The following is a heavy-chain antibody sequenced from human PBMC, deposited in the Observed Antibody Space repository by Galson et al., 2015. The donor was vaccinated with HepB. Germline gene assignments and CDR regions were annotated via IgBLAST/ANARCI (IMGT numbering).Heavy chain of an antibody. V-gene: IGHV3-53*04. Sequence: SLRLSCAASGFTVSSNYMSWVRQAPGKGLEWVSVIYSGGSTYYADSVKGRFTISRHNSKNTLYLQMNSLRAEDTAVYYCAREAGSGSSLGGFDYWGQGTLVTVSS. CDR2: IYSGGST. J-gene: IGHJ4*02. CDR1: GFTVSSNY. D-gene: IGHD1-26*01. CDR3: AREAGSGSSLGGFDY.